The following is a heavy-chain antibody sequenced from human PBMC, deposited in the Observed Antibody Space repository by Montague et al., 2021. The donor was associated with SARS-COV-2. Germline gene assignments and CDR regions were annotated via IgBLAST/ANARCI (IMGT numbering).Heavy chain of an antibody. D-gene: IGHD5-12*01. V-gene: IGHV4-31*03. CDR1: GGSMTCALYY. J-gene: IGHJ6*02. Sequence: TLSLTCSVSGGSMTCALYYWSWLRPRPGQGLEWIVYINSSGRTNSNSSLRSRLSISLDASHISLTLKLSSVTAADTAVYYWARKDIGLGYVVDAWGQGTTVTVSS. CDR3: ARKDIGLGYVVDA. CDR2: INSSGRT.